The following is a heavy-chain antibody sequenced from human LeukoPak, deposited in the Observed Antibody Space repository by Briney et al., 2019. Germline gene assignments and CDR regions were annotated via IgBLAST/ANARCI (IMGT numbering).Heavy chain of an antibody. J-gene: IGHJ4*02. CDR1: GYTFTGYY. Sequence: ASVKVSCKASGYTFTGYYMHWVRQAPGQGLEWMGWINPNSGGTNYAQKFQGRVTMTRDTSISTAYMELCRLRSDDTAVYYCARDPSDILTGYYDYWGQGTLVTVSS. V-gene: IGHV1-2*02. D-gene: IGHD3-9*01. CDR2: INPNSGGT. CDR3: ARDPSDILTGYYDY.